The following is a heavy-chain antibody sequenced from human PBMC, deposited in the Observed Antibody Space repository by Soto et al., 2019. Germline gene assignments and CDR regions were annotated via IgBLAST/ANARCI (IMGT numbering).Heavy chain of an antibody. CDR1: GGSFSGYY. V-gene: IGHV4-34*09. CDR3: ARGTVTTSPFDY. J-gene: IGHJ4*02. CDR2: IYYSGST. D-gene: IGHD4-17*01. Sequence: PSETLSLTCAVYGGSFSGYYWTWIRQPPGTGLEWIGYIYYSGSTYYNPSLKSRVTISVDTSKNQFSLKLSSVTAADTAVYYCARGTVTTSPFDYWGQGTLVTVSS.